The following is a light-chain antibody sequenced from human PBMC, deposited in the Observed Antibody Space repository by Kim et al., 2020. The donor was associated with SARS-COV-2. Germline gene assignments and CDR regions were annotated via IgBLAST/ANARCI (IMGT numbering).Light chain of an antibody. CDR1: SGHSNYA. Sequence: SVKVTSPPSSGHSNYAIAWHQPQAKKGPRYLMTLSTDGSHTKGDGIPDRFSGSSSGAERYLTISSLQSEDEADYYCQTWDTGIRVFGGGTQLTVL. J-gene: IGLJ3*02. CDR3: QTWDTGIRV. CDR2: LSTDGSH. V-gene: IGLV4-69*01.